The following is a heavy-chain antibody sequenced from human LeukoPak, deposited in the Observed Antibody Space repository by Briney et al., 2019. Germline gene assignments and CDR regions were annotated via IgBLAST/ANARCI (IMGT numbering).Heavy chain of an antibody. D-gene: IGHD4-17*01. J-gene: IGHJ6*02. V-gene: IGHV5-51*01. Sequence: GESLKISCKGSGYSFTSYWIGWVRQMPGKGLEWKGIIYPGDSNTKYSPSFQGQVTISADKSISTAYLQWSSLKASDTAMYYCARQMDYGNYYYYGMDVWGQGTTVTVSS. CDR1: GYSFTSYW. CDR3: ARQMDYGNYYYYGMDV. CDR2: IYPGDSNT.